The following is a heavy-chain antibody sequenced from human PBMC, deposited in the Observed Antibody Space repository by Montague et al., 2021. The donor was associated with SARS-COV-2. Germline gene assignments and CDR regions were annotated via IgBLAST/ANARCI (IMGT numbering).Heavy chain of an antibody. CDR1: GDSVCIKIAT. CDR3: ARIPVGSKYYFDF. Sequence: CAISGDSVCIKIATRSWIRQSPARGLEWLGRTYYRSKWYNDYAESVKSRITIDPDTSKHQFSLHLNSVTPEDTAVYYCARIPVGSKYYFDFWGQGTLVTVSS. J-gene: IGHJ4*02. D-gene: IGHD2-2*01. V-gene: IGHV6-1*01. CDR2: TYYRSKWYN.